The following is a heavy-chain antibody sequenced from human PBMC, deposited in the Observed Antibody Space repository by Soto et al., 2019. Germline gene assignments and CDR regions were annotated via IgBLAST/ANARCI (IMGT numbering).Heavy chain of an antibody. J-gene: IGHJ6*02. Sequence: PGGSLRLSCTASGFTFGDYAMSWFRQAPGKGLEWVGFIRSKAYGGTTEYAASVKGRFTISRDDSKSIANLQMNSLKTEDTAVYYCTREDSRYYYGMDVWGQGTTVTVSS. CDR3: TREDSRYYYGMDV. CDR2: IRSKAYGGTT. V-gene: IGHV3-49*03. CDR1: GFTFGDYA. D-gene: IGHD2-21*01.